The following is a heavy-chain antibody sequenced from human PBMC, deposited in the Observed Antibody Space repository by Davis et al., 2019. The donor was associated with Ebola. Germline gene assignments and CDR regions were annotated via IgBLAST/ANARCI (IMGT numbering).Heavy chain of an antibody. D-gene: IGHD1-1*01. CDR2: IWYDGSNK. CDR3: TSTNGQDREDY. V-gene: IGHV3-33*01. CDR1: GFTFSSYG. Sequence: GESLKISCAASGFTFSSYGMHWVRQAPGKGLEWVAVIWYDGSNKYYADSVKGRFTISRDNSKNTLYLQMNSLKTEDTAVYYCTSTNGQDREDYWGQGTLVTVSS. J-gene: IGHJ4*02.